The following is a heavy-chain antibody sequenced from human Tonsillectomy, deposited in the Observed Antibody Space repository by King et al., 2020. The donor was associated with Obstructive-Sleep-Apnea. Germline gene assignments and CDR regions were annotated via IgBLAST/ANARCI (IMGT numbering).Heavy chain of an antibody. CDR1: GYSISSGYY. J-gene: IGHJ4*02. V-gene: IGHV4-38-2*02. D-gene: IGHD6-19*01. CDR3: ARVGRIAGAGPVDY. CDR2: IYHSGST. Sequence: QLQESGPGLVKPSETLSLTCTVSGYSISSGYYWGWIRQPPGKGLEWIGSIYHSGSTYYNPSLKSRVTISVDTSKNQFSLKLSSVTAADTAVYYFARVGRIAGAGPVDYWGQGTLVTVSS.